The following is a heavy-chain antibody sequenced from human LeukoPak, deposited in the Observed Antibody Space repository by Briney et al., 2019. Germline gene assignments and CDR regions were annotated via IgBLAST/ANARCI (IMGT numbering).Heavy chain of an antibody. CDR2: ISGSGGST. D-gene: IGHD2-2*01. J-gene: IGHJ4*02. CDR1: GFTVSSNY. Sequence: PGGSLRLSCAASGFTVSSNYMSWVRQAPGKGLEWVSAISGSGGSTYYADSVKGRFTISRDNSKNTLYLQMNSLRAEDTAVYYCAKGLAYCSSTSCYSAFDYWGQGTLVTVSS. CDR3: AKGLAYCSSTSCYSAFDY. V-gene: IGHV3-23*01.